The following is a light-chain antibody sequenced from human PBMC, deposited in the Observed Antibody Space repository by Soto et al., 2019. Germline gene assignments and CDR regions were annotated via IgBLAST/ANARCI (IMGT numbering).Light chain of an antibody. CDR3: QQYGSSIT. CDR1: QSVSSF. J-gene: IGKJ5*01. V-gene: IGKV3-20*01. CDR2: DAS. Sequence: EVVLTQSPDTLSLSPGERATLSCRASQSVSSFLAWYQQKPGQAPRLLIYDASNRATGIPARFSGSGSGTDFTLTINRLEPEDFAVYYCQQYGSSITFGQGTRLEIK.